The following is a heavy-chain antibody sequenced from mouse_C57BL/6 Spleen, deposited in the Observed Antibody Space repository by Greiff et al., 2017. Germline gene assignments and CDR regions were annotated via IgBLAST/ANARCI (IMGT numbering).Heavy chain of an antibody. J-gene: IGHJ1*03. V-gene: IGHV5-17*01. CDR3: ARPSINYYGSSYDFDV. D-gene: IGHD1-1*01. CDR2: ISSGSSTI. Sequence: VQLQQSGGGLVKPGGSLKLSCAASGFTFSDYGMHWVRQAPEKGLEWVAYISSGSSTIYYADTVKGRFTISRDNAKNTLFLQMTSLRSEDTAMYYCARPSINYYGSSYDFDVWGTGTTVTVSS. CDR1: GFTFSDYG.